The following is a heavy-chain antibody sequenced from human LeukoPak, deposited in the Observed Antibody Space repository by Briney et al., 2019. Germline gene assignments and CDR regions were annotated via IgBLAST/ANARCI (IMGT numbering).Heavy chain of an antibody. CDR3: AREILAPGKTHDY. J-gene: IGHJ4*02. V-gene: IGHV3-74*01. CDR2: INDDGSAT. Sequence: GGSLRLSCAASGFTFSNYWMHWVRQVPGKGLVWVSRINDDGSATFYADSVKGRFTISRDNAKNTLFLQINSLRAEDTAVYYCAREILAPGKTHDYWGQGTLVTISS. CDR1: GFTFSNYW.